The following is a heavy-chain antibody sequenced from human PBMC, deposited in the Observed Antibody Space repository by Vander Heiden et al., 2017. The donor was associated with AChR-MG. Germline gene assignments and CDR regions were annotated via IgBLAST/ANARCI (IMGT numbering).Heavy chain of an antibody. Sequence: QVQLVESGGGVVQPGRSLRLSCAASGFTFSSYGMHWVRQAPGKGLEWVTVISYDGSNKYYADSVKGRFTISRDNSKNTLYLQMNSLRAEDTAVYYCAMMTTVTKWAIDYWGQGTLVTVSS. CDR3: AMMTTVTKWAIDY. J-gene: IGHJ4*02. CDR2: ISYDGSNK. D-gene: IGHD4-17*01. V-gene: IGHV3-30*03. CDR1: GFTFSSYG.